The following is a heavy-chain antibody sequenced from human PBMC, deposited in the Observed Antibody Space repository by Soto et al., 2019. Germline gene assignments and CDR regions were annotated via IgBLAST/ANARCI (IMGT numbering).Heavy chain of an antibody. D-gene: IGHD5-18*01. CDR2: IYHSGST. CDR3: ARDPGSYGPPGFDY. V-gene: IGHV4-38-2*02. Sequence: LSLTCAVSGYSISSGYYCGWIRQPPGKGLEWIGSIYHSGSTYYNPSLKSRVTISVDTSKNQFSLKLSSVTAADTAVYYCARDPGSYGPPGFDYWGQGTLVTVSS. J-gene: IGHJ4*02. CDR1: GYSISSGYY.